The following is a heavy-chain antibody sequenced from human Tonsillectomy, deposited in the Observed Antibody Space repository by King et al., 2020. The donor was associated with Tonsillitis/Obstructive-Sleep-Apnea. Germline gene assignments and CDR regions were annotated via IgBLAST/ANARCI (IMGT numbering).Heavy chain of an antibody. CDR2: ISYDGSNK. J-gene: IGHJ4*02. CDR1: GFTFSTYG. D-gene: IGHD2-15*01. V-gene: IGHV3-30*18. CDR3: AKDWGGYCRGGSCYDVDY. Sequence: VQLVESGGGVVQPGRSLRLSCAASGFTFSTYGMHWVRQAPGKGLEWGAVISYDGSNKYYADSVKGRFTISRDNSKNTLYLQMNSLRAEDTAVYYCAKDWGGYCRGGSCYDVDYWGQGTLVTVSS.